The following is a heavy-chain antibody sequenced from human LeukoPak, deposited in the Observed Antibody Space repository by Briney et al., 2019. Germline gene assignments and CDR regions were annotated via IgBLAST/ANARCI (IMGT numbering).Heavy chain of an antibody. D-gene: IGHD5-18*01. CDR1: GFTFDDYA. CDR2: ISWNSGSI. Sequence: PGRSLRLSCAASGFTFDDYAMHWVRQAPGKGLEWVSGISWNSGSIGYADSVKGRFTISRDNAKNSLYLQMNSLRGEDTAVYYCARADHGGYNYGKFDYWGQGTLVTVSS. V-gene: IGHV3-9*01. J-gene: IGHJ4*02. CDR3: ARADHGGYNYGKFDY.